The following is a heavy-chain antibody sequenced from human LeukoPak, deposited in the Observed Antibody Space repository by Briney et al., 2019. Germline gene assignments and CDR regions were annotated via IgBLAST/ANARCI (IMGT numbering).Heavy chain of an antibody. D-gene: IGHD3-22*01. CDR3: ARVRYYYDSSGYYAIWFDY. CDR2: IYTSGST. V-gene: IGHV4-4*07. J-gene: IGHJ4*02. CDR1: GGSISSYY. Sequence: SETLSLTCTVSGGSISSYYWSWIRQPAGKGLEWIGRIYTSGSTNYNPSLKSRVTMSVDTSKNQFSLKLSSVTAADTALYYCARVRYYYDSSGYYAIWFDYWGQGTLVTVSS.